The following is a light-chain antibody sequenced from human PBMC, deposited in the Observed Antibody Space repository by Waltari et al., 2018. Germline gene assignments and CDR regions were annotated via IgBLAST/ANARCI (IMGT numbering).Light chain of an antibody. CDR3: QQYNSYSLLS. Sequence: DIQMTQSPSTLSASVGDRFTITRRASQSISNWLAWYQQKPGKAPKLLIYKASTLESGVPSRFSGRGSGTEFTLTISSLQPDDFATYYCQQYNSYSLLSFGGGTKVEIK. J-gene: IGKJ4*01. CDR1: QSISNW. CDR2: KAS. V-gene: IGKV1-5*03.